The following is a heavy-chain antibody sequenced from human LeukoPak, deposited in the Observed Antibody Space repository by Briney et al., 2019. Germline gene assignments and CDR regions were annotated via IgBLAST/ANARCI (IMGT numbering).Heavy chain of an antibody. D-gene: IGHD5-18*01. CDR2: ISYTGST. CDR1: GDSISSRSYY. V-gene: IGHV4-39*07. CDR3: AREDSGVQLWNYYMDV. J-gene: IGHJ6*03. Sequence: PSETLSLTCTVSGDSISSRSYYWGWIRQPPGQGLEWIGHISYTGSTYYNPSLKSRVTISVDTSKNQFSLKLSSVTAADTAVYYCAREDSGVQLWNYYMDVWGKGTTVTVSS.